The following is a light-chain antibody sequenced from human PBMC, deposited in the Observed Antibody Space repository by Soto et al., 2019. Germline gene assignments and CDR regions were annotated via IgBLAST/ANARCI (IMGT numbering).Light chain of an antibody. J-gene: IGKJ1*01. CDR2: GAS. CDR3: QQYNNWPPVT. Sequence: EIVLTQSPATLSLSPGERATLSCRASQSVSSSYLAWYQQKPGQAPRFLIYGASTRATGIPARFSGSGSGTDFTLTISRLEPEDFAVYYCQQYNNWPPVTFGQGTKVDIK. V-gene: IGKV3-20*01. CDR1: QSVSSSY.